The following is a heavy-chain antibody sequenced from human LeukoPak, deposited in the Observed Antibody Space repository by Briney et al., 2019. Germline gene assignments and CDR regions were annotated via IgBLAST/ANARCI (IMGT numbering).Heavy chain of an antibody. CDR2: ISAYDGNT. CDR3: ARDPYYDSSGYRPSDAFDI. D-gene: IGHD3-22*01. J-gene: IGHJ3*02. Sequence: GASVKASCKASGYTFSTYGISWVRQAPGQGLEWMGWISAYDGNTNYAQKLQGRVTMTTDTSTSTAYMELRSLRSDDTAVYYCARDPYYDSSGYRPSDAFDIWGQGTMVTVSS. V-gene: IGHV1-18*01. CDR1: GYTFSTYG.